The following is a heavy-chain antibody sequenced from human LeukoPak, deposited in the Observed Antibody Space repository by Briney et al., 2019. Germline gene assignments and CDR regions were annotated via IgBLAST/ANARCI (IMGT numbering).Heavy chain of an antibody. CDR1: GDSFSSNSAA. Sequence: SQTLSLTCAISGDSFSSNSAAWNWIRQSPSRGLEWLGRTYYRSKWYNDYAVSVKSRITINPDTSKNQFSLQLNSVTPEDTAVYYCAREYQGIAVAGTRKHLDYWGQGTLVTVSA. V-gene: IGHV6-1*01. D-gene: IGHD6-19*01. J-gene: IGHJ4*02. CDR2: TYYRSKWYN. CDR3: AREYQGIAVAGTRKHLDY.